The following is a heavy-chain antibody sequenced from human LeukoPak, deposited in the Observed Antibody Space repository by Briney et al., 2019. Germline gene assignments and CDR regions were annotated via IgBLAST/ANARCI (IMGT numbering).Heavy chain of an antibody. CDR3: ARDGGYSPKRPYYFDY. CDR1: GFTFSSYG. V-gene: IGHV3-48*04. Sequence: PGGSLRLSCAASGFTFSSYGMHWVRQAPGKGLEWVSYISSSGSTIYYADSVKGRFTISRDNAKNSLYLQMNSLRAEDTAVYYCARDGGYSPKRPYYFDYWGQGALVTVSS. J-gene: IGHJ4*02. D-gene: IGHD1-26*01. CDR2: ISSSGSTI.